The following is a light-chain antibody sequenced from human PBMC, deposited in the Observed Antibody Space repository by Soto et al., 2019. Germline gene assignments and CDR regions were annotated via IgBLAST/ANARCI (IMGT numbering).Light chain of an antibody. CDR1: QSVASSS. J-gene: IGKJ4*01. CDR2: DVS. V-gene: IGKV3-20*01. Sequence: PEDSATLYCRASQSVASSSLAWYQQKPGQAPSLLIYDVSSRATGIPDRFSGSWSGTDCTLTISRLEPEDVPVYYCQQYGTSHLTFCGGTKVDIK. CDR3: QQYGTSHLT.